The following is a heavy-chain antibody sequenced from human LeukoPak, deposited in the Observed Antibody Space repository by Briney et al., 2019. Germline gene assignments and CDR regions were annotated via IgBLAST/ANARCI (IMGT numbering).Heavy chain of an antibody. CDR2: IYYSGST. J-gene: IGHJ6*04. CDR1: GGSISSSSYY. CDR3: ARDYDFWSGYSDV. D-gene: IGHD3-3*01. Sequence: SETLSLTCTVSGGSISSSSYYWGWPRQPPGKGLEWIGSIYYSGSTYYNPSLKSRVTISVDTSKNQFSLKLSSVTAADTAVYYCARDYDFWSGYSDVWGKGTTVTVSS. V-gene: IGHV4-39*07.